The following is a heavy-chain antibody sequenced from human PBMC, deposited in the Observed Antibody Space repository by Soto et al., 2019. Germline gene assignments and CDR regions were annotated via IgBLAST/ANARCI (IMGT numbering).Heavy chain of an antibody. CDR1: GVTFSSYG. Sequence: QVQLVESGGGVVQPGRSLRLSCAASGVTFSSYGMHWVRQAQGKGLEWVAVISYDGTNKYYADSVKGRFTISRDDSKNTLYLQMNSLGPEDTAVYYCAKEKATRGYSVRVDYWSQGNLVTVSS. D-gene: IGHD5-18*01. CDR3: AKEKATRGYSVRVDY. J-gene: IGHJ4*02. V-gene: IGHV3-30*18. CDR2: ISYDGTNK.